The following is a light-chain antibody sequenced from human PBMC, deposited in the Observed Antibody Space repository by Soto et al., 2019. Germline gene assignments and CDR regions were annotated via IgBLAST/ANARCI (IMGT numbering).Light chain of an antibody. V-gene: IGLV2-14*01. CDR2: DIN. CDR3: VSYTARSSYV. CDR1: SSDIGGYIF. J-gene: IGLJ1*01. Sequence: QSVLTQPASVSGSPGQSITVSCTGTSSDIGGYIFVSWYQQHLGKAPKLMIYDINNRPSGVSKRFSGSKSGNTASLTISGLQAEDEADYYCVSYTARSSYVFGTGTQLTVL.